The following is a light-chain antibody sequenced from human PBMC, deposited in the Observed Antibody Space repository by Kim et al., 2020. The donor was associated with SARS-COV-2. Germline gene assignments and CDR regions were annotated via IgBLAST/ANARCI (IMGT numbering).Light chain of an antibody. CDR1: QSINNF. V-gene: IGKV1-39*01. Sequence: YASVGDRVIITCRASQSINNFLDWYQHKTGKAHTRLMYDSSNSERGVPSRFSGSGSGTEFTLSISNLQPEDVATYYCQQSYTTPLFGPGTKVDIK. CDR3: QQSYTTPL. J-gene: IGKJ3*01. CDR2: DSS.